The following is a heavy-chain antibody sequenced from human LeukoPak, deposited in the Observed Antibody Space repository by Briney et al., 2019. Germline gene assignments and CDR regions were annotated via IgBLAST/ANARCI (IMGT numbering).Heavy chain of an antibody. D-gene: IGHD7-27*01. J-gene: IGHJ3*01. CDR1: GFTFSSYW. V-gene: IGHV3-7*03. CDR3: AKGRWGLTINNFDL. Sequence: GGSLRLSCAASGFTFSSYWMSWVRQAPGKGLEWVANIKQDGSEKYYVDSVKGRFTISRDDPNNTLYLQMNSLGGEDTALYYCAKGRWGLTINNFDLWGQGTMVTVSS. CDR2: IKQDGSEK.